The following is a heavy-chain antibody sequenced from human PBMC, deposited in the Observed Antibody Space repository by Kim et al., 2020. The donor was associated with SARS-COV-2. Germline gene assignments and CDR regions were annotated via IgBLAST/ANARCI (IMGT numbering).Heavy chain of an antibody. J-gene: IGHJ4*02. Sequence: DSWKGRFTISRDNSENTVYLEMNSRRAEDTAVYYWARDGGGAAAGTSFDYWGQGTLVTVSS. CDR3: ARDGGGAAAGTSFDY. V-gene: IGHV3-30*07. D-gene: IGHD6-13*01.